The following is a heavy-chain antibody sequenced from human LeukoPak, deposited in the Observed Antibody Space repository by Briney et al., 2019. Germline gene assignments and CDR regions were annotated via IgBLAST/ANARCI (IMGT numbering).Heavy chain of an antibody. V-gene: IGHV3-53*01. CDR3: AGKRGYSYGYDY. CDR1: GFAVSTNY. CDR2: IYSGGST. D-gene: IGHD5-18*01. Sequence: GGSLRLSSAASGFAVSTNYMSWVRQAPGKGLEWDSIIYSGGSTYYADSVKGRFTISKDSSKNTLYFQMNSLRAEDTAVYYCAGKRGYSYGYDYWGQGTLVTVSS. J-gene: IGHJ4*02.